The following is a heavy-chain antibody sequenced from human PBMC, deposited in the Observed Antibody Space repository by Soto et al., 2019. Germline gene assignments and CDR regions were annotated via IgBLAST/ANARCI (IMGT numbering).Heavy chain of an antibody. CDR3: ARSGDNYNVLDY. J-gene: IGHJ4*02. CDR1: GFSISYHY. Sequence: GGSLRLSCAASGFSISYHYMSWIRQAPGKGLEWVSYSSNSGTFTRYADSVKGRFSISRDNAKNSLYLEINSLRGEDTAIYYRARSGDNYNVLDYWGQGTPVTVSS. CDR2: SSNSGTFT. D-gene: IGHD3-10*02. V-gene: IGHV3-11*03.